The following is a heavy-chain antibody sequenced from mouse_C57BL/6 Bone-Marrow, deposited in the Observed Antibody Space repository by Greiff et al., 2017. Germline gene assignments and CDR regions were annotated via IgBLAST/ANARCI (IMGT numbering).Heavy chain of an antibody. Sequence: QVQLQQPGAELVKPGASVKLSCKASGCTFTSYWMQWVKQRPGQGLEWIGEIDPSDSYTNYNQKFKGKATLTVDTSSSTAYMQLSSLTSEDSAVYYCARRDGFDYWGQGTTLTVSA. D-gene: IGHD2-3*01. J-gene: IGHJ2*01. CDR3: ARRDGFDY. CDR1: GCTFTSYW. V-gene: IGHV1-50*01. CDR2: IDPSDSYT.